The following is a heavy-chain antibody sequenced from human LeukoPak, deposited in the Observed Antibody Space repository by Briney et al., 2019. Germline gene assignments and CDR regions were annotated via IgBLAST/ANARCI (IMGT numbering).Heavy chain of an antibody. CDR2: FYYSGST. D-gene: IGHD2-2*01. CDR3: ARAQIGYCSTTSCGYFDP. J-gene: IGHJ5*02. Sequence: SETLSLTCTVSGGSINSGGYYWSCIRQHPGKGLVWSGYFYYSGSTYYNPSIKSRAIISADMSKNHFSLNLSSVSVAATAGYYCARAQIGYCSTTSCGYFDPWGQGTLVAVSS. CDR1: GGSINSGGYY. V-gene: IGHV4-31*03.